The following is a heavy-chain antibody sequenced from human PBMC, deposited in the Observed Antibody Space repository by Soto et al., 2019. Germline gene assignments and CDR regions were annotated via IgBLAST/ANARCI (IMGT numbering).Heavy chain of an antibody. V-gene: IGHV3-7*03. CDR2: INEDGAAK. CDR1: GFSFSTYW. CDR3: ARGGHWAADY. J-gene: IGHJ4*02. Sequence: PGGSLRLSCTASGFSFSTYWLSWLRQAPGKGLEWVARINEDGAAKYYVDPVKGRFTVSRDNTKNSLYLQMNSLTADDTAVYYCARGGHWAADYWGQGTQVTVYS. D-gene: IGHD7-27*01.